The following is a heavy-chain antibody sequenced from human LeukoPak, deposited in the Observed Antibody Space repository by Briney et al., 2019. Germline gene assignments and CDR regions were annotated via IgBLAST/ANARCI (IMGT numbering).Heavy chain of an antibody. D-gene: IGHD3-3*01. V-gene: IGHV1-8*02. CDR1: GYTFTGYY. CDR2: MNPNSGNT. CDR3: ATHRRFLEWLPNHLTGYYGMDV. J-gene: IGHJ6*02. Sequence: ASVKVSCKASGYTFTGYYMHWVRQATGQGLEWMGWMNPNSGNTGYAQKFQGRVTMTRSTSISTAYMELSSLRSEDTAVYYCATHRRFLEWLPNHLTGYYGMDVWGQGTTVTVSS.